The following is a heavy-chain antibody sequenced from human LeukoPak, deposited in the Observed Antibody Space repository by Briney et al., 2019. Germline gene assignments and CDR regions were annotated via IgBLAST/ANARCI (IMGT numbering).Heavy chain of an antibody. CDR3: ARVNLDSSGWYRGAFDI. J-gene: IGHJ3*02. D-gene: IGHD6-19*01. CDR1: GFTVSNNY. V-gene: IGHV3-66*01. CDR2: IYSGGSS. Sequence: GGSLRLSCAASGFTVSNNYMSWVRQAPGKGLEWVSVIYSGGSSYYADSVKGRFTISRDNSKNTVYLQMNSLRVEDTAVYYCARVNLDSSGWYRGAFDIWGQGTMVTVSS.